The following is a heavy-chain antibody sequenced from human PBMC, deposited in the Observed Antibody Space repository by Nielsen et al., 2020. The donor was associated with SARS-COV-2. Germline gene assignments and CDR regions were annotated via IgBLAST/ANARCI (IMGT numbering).Heavy chain of an antibody. CDR2: INAGNGNT. CDR3: ARDRSGYYSDYFDY. J-gene: IGHJ4*02. Sequence: ASVKVSCKASGYTFTSYYMHWVRQAPGQRLEWMGWINAGNGNTKYSQKFQGRVTITRDTSASTVYMELSSLRSEDTAVYYCARDRSGYYSDYFDYWGQGTLVTVSS. D-gene: IGHD3-22*01. CDR1: GYTFTSYY. V-gene: IGHV1-3*01.